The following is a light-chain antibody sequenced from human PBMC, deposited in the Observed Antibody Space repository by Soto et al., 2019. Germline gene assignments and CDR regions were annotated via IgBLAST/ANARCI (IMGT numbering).Light chain of an antibody. CDR1: SSTIGDFNS. CDR3: SSYAGSNCL. CDR2: GVN. J-gene: IGLJ2*01. V-gene: IGLV2-8*01. Sequence: QSALTQPPPASGSPGQSVTISCTGTSSTIGDFNSVSWYQHHPDKAPKLVIYGVNKRPSGVPDRFSGSKSGNTASLTVSGLQAEDEADYYCSSYAGSNCLFGGGTKLTVL.